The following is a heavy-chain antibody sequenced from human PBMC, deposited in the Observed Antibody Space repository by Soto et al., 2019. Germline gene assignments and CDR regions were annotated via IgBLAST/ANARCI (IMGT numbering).Heavy chain of an antibody. CDR3: ARSVAFGLDY. CDR2: TYHSGST. J-gene: IGHJ4*01. D-gene: IGHD2-15*01. V-gene: IGHV4-59*12. Sequence: SLTCTVSGGSISSYYWSWMRQSPGKGLEWIGDTYHSGSTHYNHSLKSRVTISVDTSKNHFSLKLSSVTAADTAVYYCARSVAFGLDYWGHGTRVTVAS. CDR1: GGSISSYY.